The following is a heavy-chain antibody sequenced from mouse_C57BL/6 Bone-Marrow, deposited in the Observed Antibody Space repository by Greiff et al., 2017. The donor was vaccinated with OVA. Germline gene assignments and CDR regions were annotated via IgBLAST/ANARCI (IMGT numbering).Heavy chain of an antibody. J-gene: IGHJ4*01. CDR3: ARDSNYLLDY. D-gene: IGHD2-5*01. Sequence: EVKLVESEGGLVQPGSSMKLSCTASGFTFSDYYMAWVRQVPEKGLEWVANINYDGSSTYYLDSLKSRFIISRDNAKNILYLQMSSLKSEDTATYYCARDSNYLLDYWGQGTSVTVSS. CDR1: GFTFSDYY. CDR2: INYDGSST. V-gene: IGHV5-16*01.